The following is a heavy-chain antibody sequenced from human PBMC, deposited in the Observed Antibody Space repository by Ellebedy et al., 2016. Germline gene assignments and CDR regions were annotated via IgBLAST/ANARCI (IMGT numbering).Heavy chain of an antibody. CDR3: ARNSHDGVRILEAYYHP. V-gene: IGHV1-18*01. J-gene: IGHJ4*02. CDR1: GYTFMNHD. CDR2: SSDT. Sequence: ASVKVSXXASGYTFMNHDIIWVRQAPGQGLEWMGGSSDTNYAQKFQGRLTMTKDTSTRTGYMELRSLRSDDTAVYYCARNSHDGVRILEAYYHPWGQGTLVTVSS. D-gene: IGHD3-3*01.